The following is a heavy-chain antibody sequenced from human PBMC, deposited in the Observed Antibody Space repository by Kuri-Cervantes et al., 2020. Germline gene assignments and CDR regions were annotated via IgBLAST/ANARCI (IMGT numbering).Heavy chain of an antibody. CDR3: AREGWLLHAFDV. J-gene: IGHJ3*01. CDR2: FSGSGFTT. Sequence: GESLKISCAASRFTFNKYAMNWVRLAPGRGLEWVSSFSGSGFTTYSAGSVKGRFTFSRDNTKNTLFLRMDSLGAEDTAVYYCAREGWLLHAFDVWGHGTTVTVSS. D-gene: IGHD3-22*01. V-gene: IGHV3-23*01. CDR1: RFTFNKYA.